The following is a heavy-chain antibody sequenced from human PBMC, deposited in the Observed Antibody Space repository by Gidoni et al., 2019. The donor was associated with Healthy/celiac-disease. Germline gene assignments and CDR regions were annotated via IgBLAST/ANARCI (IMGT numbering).Heavy chain of an antibody. D-gene: IGHD2-2*01. Sequence: EVQLVESGGGLVQPGGSLRLSCAASGFTFSSYWMSWVRQAPGKGLEWVANIKQDGSEKYYVDPVKGRFTISRDNAKNSLYLQMNSLRAEDTAVYYCAREVRLCPPNTSCPSTDAFDIWGQGTMVTVSS. J-gene: IGHJ3*02. V-gene: IGHV3-7*01. CDR3: AREVRLCPPNTSCPSTDAFDI. CDR2: IKQDGSEK. CDR1: GFTFSSYW.